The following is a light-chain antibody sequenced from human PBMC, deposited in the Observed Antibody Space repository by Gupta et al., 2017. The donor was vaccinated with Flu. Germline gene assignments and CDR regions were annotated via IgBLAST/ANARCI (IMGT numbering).Light chain of an antibody. Sequence: NTGAVTSGHYPYWFQQRPGQAPWTLVFDTNNKLSWTPARFSGSLLGGKAALTLSGAQPGDEAEYHCLRSYGGVRVFGGGTKLTVL. CDR1: TGAVTSGHY. CDR3: LRSYGGVRV. V-gene: IGLV7-46*01. CDR2: DTN. J-gene: IGLJ3*02.